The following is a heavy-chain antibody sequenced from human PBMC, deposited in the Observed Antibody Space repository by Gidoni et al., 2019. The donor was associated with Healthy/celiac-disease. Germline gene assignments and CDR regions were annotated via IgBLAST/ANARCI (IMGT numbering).Heavy chain of an antibody. V-gene: IGHV4-39*07. CDR2: IYYSGST. J-gene: IGHJ4*02. D-gene: IGHD2-15*01. CDR1: GGSISSSSYY. Sequence: QLQLQESGPGLVKPSETLSLTCTVSGGSISSSSYYWGWSRQPPGKGLEWIGSIYYSGSTYYNPSLKSRVTISVDTSKNQFSLKLSSVTAADTAVYYCARDHRRYCSGGSCTGFDYWGQGTLVTVSS. CDR3: ARDHRRYCSGGSCTGFDY.